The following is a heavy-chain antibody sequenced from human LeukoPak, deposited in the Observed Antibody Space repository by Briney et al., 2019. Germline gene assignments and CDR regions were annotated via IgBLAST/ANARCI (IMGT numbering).Heavy chain of an antibody. CDR1: GFTFSSYG. J-gene: IGHJ4*02. CDR3: ARDGGFAVFNAVDY. D-gene: IGHD3-10*01. CDR2: IWYDGSNE. V-gene: IGHV3-33*01. Sequence: GGSLRLSCAASGFTFSSYGMHWVRQAPGKGLEWVAVIWYDGSNEYYADSVKGRFTISRDNSKNTLYLQMNSLRAEDTAVYYCARDGGFAVFNAVDYWGQGTLVTVSS.